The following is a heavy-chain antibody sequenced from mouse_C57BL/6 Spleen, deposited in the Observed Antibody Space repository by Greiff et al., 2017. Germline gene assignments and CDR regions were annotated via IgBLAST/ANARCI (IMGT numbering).Heavy chain of an antibody. D-gene: IGHD3-2*02. CDR2: IYPGNSDT. V-gene: IGHV1-5*01. J-gene: IGHJ2*01. CDR3: TRETEAYFDY. Sequence: VQLQQSGTVLARPGASVKMSCKTSGYTFTSYWMHWVKQRPGQGLEWIGAIYPGNSDTSYNQKFKGKAKLTAVTSASTAYMELRRLTNEDSASYYCTRETEAYFDYWGQGTTLTVAS. CDR1: GYTFTSYW.